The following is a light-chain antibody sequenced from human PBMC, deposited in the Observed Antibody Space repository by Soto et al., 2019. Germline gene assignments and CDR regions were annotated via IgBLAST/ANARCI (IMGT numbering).Light chain of an antibody. J-gene: IGKJ1*01. CDR1: QSVSNNY. CDR2: GAS. V-gene: IGKV3-20*01. Sequence: EIVLTQSPGTLSLSPEERATLSCRASQSVSNNYLAWYQQKPGQAPRLLIYGASNRATGIPDRFSGSGSGTDFTLTISRLEPEDFAVYYCQQYGSSGTFGQRTKVDI. CDR3: QQYGSSGT.